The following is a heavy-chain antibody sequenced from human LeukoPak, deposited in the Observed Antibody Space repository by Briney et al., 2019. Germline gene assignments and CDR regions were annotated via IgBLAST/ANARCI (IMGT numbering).Heavy chain of an antibody. CDR3: ARAGRYYDSSGYDY. V-gene: IGHV4-34*01. D-gene: IGHD3-22*01. Sequence: PSETLSLTCAVYGGSFSGYYWSWIRQPPGKGLEWIGEINHSGSTNYNPSLKSRVTISVDRSKNQFSLKLSSVTAADTAVYYCARAGRYYDSSGYDYWGQGTLVTVSS. CDR2: INHSGST. J-gene: IGHJ4*02. CDR1: GGSFSGYY.